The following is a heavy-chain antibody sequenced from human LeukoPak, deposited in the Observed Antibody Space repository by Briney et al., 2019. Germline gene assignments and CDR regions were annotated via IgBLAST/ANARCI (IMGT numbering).Heavy chain of an antibody. D-gene: IGHD3-16*01. CDR1: GGSFSGYY. CDR3: ARGCVFGGATARLYYYDY. J-gene: IGHJ4*02. V-gene: IGHV4-34*01. Sequence: KPSENLSLTCAGYGGSFSGYYWSWIRQPPGKGLVWSVEINHSGSTNYNPSLKSRVTISVDTYKNQFSLKLSSVTAADTDVYYRARGCVFGGATARLYYYDYWGQGTLVTVSS. CDR2: INHSGST.